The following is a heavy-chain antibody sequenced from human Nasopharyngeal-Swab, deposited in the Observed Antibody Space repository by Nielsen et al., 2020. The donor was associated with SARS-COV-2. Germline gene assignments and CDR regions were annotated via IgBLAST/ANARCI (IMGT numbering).Heavy chain of an antibody. CDR3: ARHYNWNLLDY. Sequence: SETLSLTCTVSGGSIRSSSYYWGWIRQPPGKGLEWIGSIYYSGSTYYNPSLKSRVTISVDTSKNQFSLKLSSVTAADTAVYYCARHYNWNLLDYWGQGTLVTVSS. D-gene: IGHD1-20*01. J-gene: IGHJ4*02. CDR1: GGSIRSSSYY. CDR2: IYYSGST. V-gene: IGHV4-39*01.